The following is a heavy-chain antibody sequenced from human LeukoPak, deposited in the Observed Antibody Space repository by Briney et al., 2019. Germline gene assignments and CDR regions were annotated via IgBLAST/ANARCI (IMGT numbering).Heavy chain of an antibody. CDR3: ARDPYDFWSGYAQYSYYMDV. D-gene: IGHD3-3*01. J-gene: IGHJ6*03. V-gene: IGHV3-23*01. CDR2: ISGSGGST. Sequence: GGSLRLSCAASGFTFSSYAMSWVRQAPGKGLEWVSAISGSGGSTYYADSVKGRFTISRDNSKNTLYLQMNSLRAEDTAVYYCARDPYDFWSGYAQYSYYMDVWGKGTTVTVSS. CDR1: GFTFSSYA.